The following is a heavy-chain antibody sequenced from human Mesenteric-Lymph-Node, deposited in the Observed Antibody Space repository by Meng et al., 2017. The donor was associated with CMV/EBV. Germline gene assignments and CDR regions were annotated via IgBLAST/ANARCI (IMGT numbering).Heavy chain of an antibody. CDR2: INSDGSST. D-gene: IGHD1-26*01. Sequence: GGSLRLSCAASGFTFSSYWMHWVRQAPGKGLVWVSRINSDGSSTSYADSVKGRFTISRDNAKNTLYLQMNSLRAEDTAVYYCARVVASGSYNNWFDPWGQGTLVTVSS. CDR3: ARVVASGSYNNWFDP. CDR1: GFTFSSYW. J-gene: IGHJ5*02. V-gene: IGHV3-74*01.